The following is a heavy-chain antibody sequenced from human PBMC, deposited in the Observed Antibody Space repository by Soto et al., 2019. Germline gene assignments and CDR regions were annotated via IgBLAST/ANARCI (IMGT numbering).Heavy chain of an antibody. D-gene: IGHD3-22*01. V-gene: IGHV4-4*02. Sequence: SETLSLTCAVSGGSLSSGYWWSWVRQPPGKGPEWIGEVHDSGSTNYNPSLRGRVTISVDKSKNELSLKLTSVTAADTAMYYCARKYYFNSSGYYPYYFDYWGQGTLVTVSS. J-gene: IGHJ4*02. CDR2: VHDSGST. CDR1: GGSLSSGYW. CDR3: ARKYYFNSSGYYPYYFDY.